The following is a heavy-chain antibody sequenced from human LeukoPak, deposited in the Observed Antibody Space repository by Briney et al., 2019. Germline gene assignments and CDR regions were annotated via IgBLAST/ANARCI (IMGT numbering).Heavy chain of an antibody. V-gene: IGHV4-4*07. J-gene: IGHJ5*02. Sequence: PSETLSLTCTVSGGSISSYYWSWIRQPAGKGLECIGRIYTSGSTNYNPSFKSRVTMSVDTSKNQFSLKLISVTAADAAVYYCARVVTTTEGDWFDPWGQGTLVTVSS. D-gene: IGHD1-1*01. CDR1: GGSISSYY. CDR2: IYTSGST. CDR3: ARVVTTTEGDWFDP.